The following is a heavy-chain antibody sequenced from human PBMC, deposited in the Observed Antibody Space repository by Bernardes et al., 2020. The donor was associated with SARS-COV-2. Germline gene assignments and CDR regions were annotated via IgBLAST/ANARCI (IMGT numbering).Heavy chain of an antibody. CDR1: GGSISSSGSY. J-gene: IGHJ6*02. D-gene: IGHD2-2*02. Sequence: SETLSLTCTVSGGSISSSGSYWGWIRQPPGKGVEWIGTIYYSGSTYYNPSLMSRVTISVDTSKNQFSLKLSSVTAADTAVYYCARGLEMVVPSPILGLGPYYSYYGLDVWGQGTTVTVSS. CDR2: IYYSGST. CDR3: ARGLEMVVPSPILGLGPYYSYYGLDV. V-gene: IGHV4-39*01.